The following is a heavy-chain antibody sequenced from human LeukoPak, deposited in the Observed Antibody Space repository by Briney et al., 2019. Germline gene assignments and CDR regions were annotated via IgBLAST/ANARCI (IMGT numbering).Heavy chain of an antibody. Sequence: ASVKVSCKASGYTFTSYDINWVRQATGQGLEWMGWMNPNSGNTGYAQKFQGRVTMTRNTSISTAYMELSSLRSEDTAVYYCARVRVGREPARHFDYWGKGTLVTVSS. V-gene: IGHV1-8*01. D-gene: IGHD1-26*01. J-gene: IGHJ4*02. CDR2: MNPNSGNT. CDR1: GYTFTSYD. CDR3: ARVRVGREPARHFDY.